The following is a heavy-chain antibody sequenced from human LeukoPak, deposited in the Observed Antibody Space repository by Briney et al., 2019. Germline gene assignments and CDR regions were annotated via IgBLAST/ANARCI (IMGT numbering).Heavy chain of an antibody. D-gene: IGHD6-13*01. V-gene: IGHV3-23*01. CDR1: GFTFSSYA. J-gene: IGHJ6*02. Sequence: GGSLRLSCAASGFTFSSYAMSWVRQAPGKGLEWVSAISGSGGSTYYADSVKGRFTISRDNSKNTLYLQMNSLRAEDTAVYYCATQRLVRDYYYYYGMDVWGQGTTVTVSS. CDR3: ATQRLVRDYYYYYGMDV. CDR2: ISGSGGST.